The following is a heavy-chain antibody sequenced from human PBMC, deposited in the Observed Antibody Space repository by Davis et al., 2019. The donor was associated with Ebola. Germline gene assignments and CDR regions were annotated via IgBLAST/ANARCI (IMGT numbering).Heavy chain of an antibody. Sequence: GESLKISCTASGFTFSSFAMHWVRQAPGKGLEWVAVISYDGINQHYGDSVKGRFTISRDNSKNSLYLQMNSLRDEDTAIYYCARGYSTFDYWGQGTLVTVSS. D-gene: IGHD4-11*01. CDR1: GFTFSSFA. CDR2: ISYDGINQ. V-gene: IGHV3-30*04. CDR3: ARGYSTFDY. J-gene: IGHJ4*02.